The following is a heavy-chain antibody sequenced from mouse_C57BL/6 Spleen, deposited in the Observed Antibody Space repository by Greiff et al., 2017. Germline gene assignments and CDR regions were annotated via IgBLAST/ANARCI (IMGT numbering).Heavy chain of an antibody. CDR3: ARALMVELHDYAMDY. Sequence: VQLKQSGPELVKPGASVKISCKASGYSFTDYNMNWVKQSNGKSLEWIGVINPNYGTTSYNQKFKGKATLTVDQSSSTAYMQLNSLTSEDSAVYYCARALMVELHDYAMDYWGQGTSVTVSS. V-gene: IGHV1-39*01. CDR1: GYSFTDYN. J-gene: IGHJ4*01. D-gene: IGHD2-1*01. CDR2: INPNYGTT.